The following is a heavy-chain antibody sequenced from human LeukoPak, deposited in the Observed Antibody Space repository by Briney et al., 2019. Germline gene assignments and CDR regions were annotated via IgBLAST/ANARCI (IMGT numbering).Heavy chain of an antibody. D-gene: IGHD6-13*01. V-gene: IGHV4-30-2*01. Sequence: PSETLSLTCAVSGGSISSGGYSWSWIRQPPGKGLEWIGYIYHSGSPNYNPSLKSRVTISVDKSRNHFSLNLSSVTAADTAVYYCASLYSSSWYRYFDYWGQGTLVTVSS. CDR1: GGSISSGGYS. J-gene: IGHJ4*02. CDR3: ASLYSSSWYRYFDY. CDR2: IYHSGSP.